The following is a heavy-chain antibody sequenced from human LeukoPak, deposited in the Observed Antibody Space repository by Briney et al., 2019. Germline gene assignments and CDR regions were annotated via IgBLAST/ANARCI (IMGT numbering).Heavy chain of an antibody. J-gene: IGHJ6*03. CDR2: IHYSGTT. Sequence: SETLSLTCTVSGDSISSHYWSWIRQPPGKGLEWVGYIHYSGTTNYNPSLKSRLTLSVDTSKNEFSLRLNSVTAADTAVYYCARLARMTLVRGQSYYYHSMDVWGQGTTVTVSS. CDR1: GDSISSHY. V-gene: IGHV4-59*08. D-gene: IGHD3-10*01. CDR3: ARLARMTLVRGQSYYYHSMDV.